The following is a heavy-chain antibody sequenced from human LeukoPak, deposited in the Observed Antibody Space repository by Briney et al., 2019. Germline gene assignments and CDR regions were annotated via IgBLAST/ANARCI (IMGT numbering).Heavy chain of an antibody. CDR2: IYYSGST. CDR3: ARARDTNPFDY. J-gene: IGHJ4*02. Sequence: SETLSLTCTVSGGSISSADYYRSWIRQPPGKGLEWIGYIYYSGSTYYNPSLKSRVTLSVDTSNNQFSLRLSSVTAADTAVYYCARARDTNPFDYWGQGTLVTVSS. V-gene: IGHV4-30-4*08. CDR1: GGSISSADYY. D-gene: IGHD5-24*01.